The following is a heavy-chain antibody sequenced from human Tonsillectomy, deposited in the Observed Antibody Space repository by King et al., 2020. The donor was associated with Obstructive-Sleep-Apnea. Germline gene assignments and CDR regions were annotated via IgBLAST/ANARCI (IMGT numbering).Heavy chain of an antibody. J-gene: IGHJ5*02. D-gene: IGHD6-19*01. V-gene: IGHV3-9*01. CDR1: GFTFDDYA. Sequence: QLVQSGGGLVQPGRSLRLSCAASGFTFDDYAMHWVRQAPGKGLEWVSGISWNIGSIGYADSVKGRFTISRDNAKNSLYLQMNSLRAEDTALYYCAKDKGQYSSGWYWTWGQGTLVTVSS. CDR3: AKDKGQYSSGWYWT. CDR2: ISWNIGSI.